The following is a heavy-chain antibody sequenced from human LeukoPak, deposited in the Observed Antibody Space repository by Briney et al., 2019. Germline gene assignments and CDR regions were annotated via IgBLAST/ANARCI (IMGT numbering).Heavy chain of an antibody. CDR3: ASVFGDGYNPFDY. CDR2: IYHSGST. CDR1: GDSISSSNW. V-gene: IGHV4-4*02. D-gene: IGHD5-24*01. Sequence: PSGTLSLTCAVSGDSISSSNWWSWVRQPPGKGLEWIGEIYHSGSTNYNPSLKSRVTISVDTSKNQFSLKLSSVTAADTAVYYCASVFGDGYNPFDYWGQGTLVTVSS. J-gene: IGHJ4*02.